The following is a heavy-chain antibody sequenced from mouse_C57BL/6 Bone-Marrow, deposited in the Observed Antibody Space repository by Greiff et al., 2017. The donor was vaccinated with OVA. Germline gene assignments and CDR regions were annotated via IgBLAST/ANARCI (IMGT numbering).Heavy chain of an antibody. J-gene: IGHJ3*01. Sequence: VQLQQPGAELVMPGASVKLSCKASGYTFTSYWMHWVKQRPGQGLEWIGEIDPSDSYTNYNQKFKGKSTLTVDKSSSTAYMQLSSLTSEDSAVYYCARKGIYYDYPFAYWGQGTLVTVSA. CDR2: IDPSDSYT. D-gene: IGHD2-4*01. CDR3: ARKGIYYDYPFAY. V-gene: IGHV1-69*01. CDR1: GYTFTSYW.